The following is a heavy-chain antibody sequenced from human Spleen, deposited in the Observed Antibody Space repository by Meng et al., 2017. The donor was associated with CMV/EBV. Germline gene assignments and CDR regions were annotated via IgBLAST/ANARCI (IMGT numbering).Heavy chain of an antibody. J-gene: IGHJ4*01. D-gene: IGHD1-26*01. V-gene: IGHV4-59*01. CDR1: DGSISSYY. CDR2: IRYSGTT. Sequence: GSLRLSCTVSDGSISSYYWSWIRQPPGKGLEWIGYIRYSGTTNYNPSLKSRVTISIDTSKNQFSLKLNSVTAADTAVYYCARDRGYSGSYYLDHWGHGTLVTVSS. CDR3: ARDRGYSGSYYLDH.